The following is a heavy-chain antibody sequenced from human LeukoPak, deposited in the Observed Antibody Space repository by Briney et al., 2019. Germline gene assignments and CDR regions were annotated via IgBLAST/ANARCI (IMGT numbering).Heavy chain of an antibody. CDR3: ARGLRYFDWLLND. V-gene: IGHV1-8*01. CDR1: GYTFTSYD. J-gene: IGHJ4*02. Sequence: ASVKVSCKASGYTFTSYDINWVRQATGQGLEWMGWMNPNSGNTGYAQKFQGRVTMTRNTSISTAYMELSSLKSEDTAVYYCARGLRYFDWLLNDWGQGTLVTVSS. D-gene: IGHD3-9*01. CDR2: MNPNSGNT.